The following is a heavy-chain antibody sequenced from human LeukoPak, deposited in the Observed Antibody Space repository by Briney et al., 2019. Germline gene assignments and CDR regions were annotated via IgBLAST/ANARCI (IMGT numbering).Heavy chain of an antibody. V-gene: IGHV4-31*03. CDR1: GGSISSGGYY. J-gene: IGHJ6*03. CDR3: ARDGPLLRFLEWLPEGYHYYMDV. CDR2: IYYSGST. D-gene: IGHD3-3*01. Sequence: SETLSLTCTVSGGSISSGGYYWSWIRQHPGKGLEWIGYIYYSGSTYYNPSLKSRVTMSVDTSKNQFSLKLSSVTAADTAVYYCARDGPLLRFLEWLPEGYHYYMDVWGKGTTVTVSS.